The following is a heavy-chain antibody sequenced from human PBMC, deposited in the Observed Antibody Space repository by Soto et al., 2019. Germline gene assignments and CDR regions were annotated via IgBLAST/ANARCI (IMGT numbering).Heavy chain of an antibody. CDR2: VYYDGGS. J-gene: IGHJ6*02. Sequence: QVQLQESGPGLVKPSETLSLTCTVSGGSIDGRNCAWIRQPPGKGLEWLGYVYYDGGSSYNPSVKSRLTLSMDTSKGQCSLQLRSLTAADTDVYDCVRQGIGNLPGRVDVWGRGTTVTVSS. D-gene: IGHD3-10*01. CDR3: VRQGIGNLPGRVDV. CDR1: GGSIDGRN. V-gene: IGHV4-59*08.